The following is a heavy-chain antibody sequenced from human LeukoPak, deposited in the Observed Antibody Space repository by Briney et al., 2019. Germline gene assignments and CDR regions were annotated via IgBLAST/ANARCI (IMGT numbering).Heavy chain of an antibody. V-gene: IGHV4-34*01. CDR2: INHSGST. CDR1: GGSISSYY. Sequence: PSETLSLTCTVSGGSISSYYWSWIRQPPGKGLEWIGEINHSGSTNYNPSLKSRVTISVDTSKNQFSLKLSSVTAADTAVYYCARGSKLSHNCFDPWGQGTLVTVSS. J-gene: IGHJ5*02. D-gene: IGHD4-11*01. CDR3: ARGSKLSHNCFDP.